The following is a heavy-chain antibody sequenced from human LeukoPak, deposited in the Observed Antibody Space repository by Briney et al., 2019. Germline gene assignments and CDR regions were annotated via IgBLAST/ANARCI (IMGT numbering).Heavy chain of an antibody. J-gene: IGHJ4*02. Sequence: SVKVSCKASGYTFTSYAISWVRLAPGQGLEWMGRIIPILGIANYAQKFQGRVTITADKSTSTAYMELSSLRSEDTAVYYCARGTGGGNSYFDYWGQGTLVTVSS. CDR3: ARGTGGGNSYFDY. CDR2: IIPILGIA. CDR1: GYTFTSYA. D-gene: IGHD4-23*01. V-gene: IGHV1-69*04.